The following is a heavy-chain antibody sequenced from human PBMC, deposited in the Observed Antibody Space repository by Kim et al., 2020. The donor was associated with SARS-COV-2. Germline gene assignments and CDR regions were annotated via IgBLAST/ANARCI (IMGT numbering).Heavy chain of an antibody. Sequence: GGSLRLSCAGSGFTFDDYGMSWVRQVPGKGLEWVAGITWKGDTVGYVDSVKGRFTISRDNAKKSLYLQMNSLRDEDTALYHCARAAYYDNTGYYGLESWGPGTLVTVSS. CDR3: ARAAYYDNTGYYGLES. CDR1: GFTFDDYG. J-gene: IGHJ5*01. D-gene: IGHD3-22*01. V-gene: IGHV3-20*01. CDR2: ITWKGDTV.